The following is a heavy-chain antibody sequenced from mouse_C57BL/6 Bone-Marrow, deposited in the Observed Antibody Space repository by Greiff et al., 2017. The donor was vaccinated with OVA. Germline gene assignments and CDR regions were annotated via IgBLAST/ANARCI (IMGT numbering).Heavy chain of an antibody. V-gene: IGHV1-7*01. CDR3: ASPFITTFMDY. CDR2: INPSSGYT. Sequence: VQLKQSGAELAKPGASVKLSCKASGYTFTSYWMHWVKQRPGQGLEWIGYINPSSGYTKYNQKFKDKATLTADKSSSTAYMQLSSLTYEDSAVYYCASPFITTFMDYWGQGTSVTVSS. CDR1: GYTFTSYW. J-gene: IGHJ4*01. D-gene: IGHD1-1*01.